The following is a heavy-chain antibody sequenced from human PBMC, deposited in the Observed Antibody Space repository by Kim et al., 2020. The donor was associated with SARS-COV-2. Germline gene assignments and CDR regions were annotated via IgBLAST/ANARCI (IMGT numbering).Heavy chain of an antibody. CDR2: ISYDGSNK. CDR3: ARDVAAMVYSNSNYYFDY. V-gene: IGHV3-30-3*01. CDR1: GFTFSSYA. D-gene: IGHD5-18*01. Sequence: GGSLRLSCAASGFTFSSYAMHWVRQAPGKGLEWVAVISYDGSNKYYADSVKGRFTISRDNSKNTLYLQMNSLRAEDTAVYYCARDVAAMVYSNSNYYFDYWGQGTLVTVSS. J-gene: IGHJ4*02.